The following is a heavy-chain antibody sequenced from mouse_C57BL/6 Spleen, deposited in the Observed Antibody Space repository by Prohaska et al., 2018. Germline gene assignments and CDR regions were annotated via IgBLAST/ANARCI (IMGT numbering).Heavy chain of an antibody. D-gene: IGHD1-1*01. Sequence: EVQLQQSGPELVKPGASVKISCKASGYSFTGYYMNWVKQSPEKSLEWIGEINPSTGGTTYNQKFKAKATLTVDKSSSTAYMQLKSLTSEDSAVYYCARSLYYYGSSYFDYWGQGTTLTVSS. CDR3: ARSLYYYGSSYFDY. V-gene: IGHV1-42*01. CDR1: GYSFTGYY. J-gene: IGHJ2*01. CDR2: INPSTGGT.